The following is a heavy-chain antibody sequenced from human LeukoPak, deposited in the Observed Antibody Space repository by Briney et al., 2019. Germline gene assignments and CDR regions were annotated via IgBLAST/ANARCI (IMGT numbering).Heavy chain of an antibody. CDR2: ISSSSSYI. Sequence: PGRSLRLSCAASGFTFDDYAMHWVRQAPGKGLEWVSSISSSSSYIYYADSVKGRFTISRDNAKNSLYLQMNSLRAEDTAVYYCARDMGHIVVVTAPGWFDPWGQGTLVTVSS. CDR1: GFTFDDYA. V-gene: IGHV3-21*01. D-gene: IGHD2-21*02. CDR3: ARDMGHIVVVTAPGWFDP. J-gene: IGHJ5*02.